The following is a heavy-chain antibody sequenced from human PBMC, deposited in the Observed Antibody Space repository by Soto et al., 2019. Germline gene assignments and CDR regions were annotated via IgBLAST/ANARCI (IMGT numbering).Heavy chain of an antibody. CDR2: IRSKPNSYAT. V-gene: IGHV3-73*01. CDR3: TRHSIEF. J-gene: IGHJ4*02. Sequence: PAWSLRLACAASRVTVSVSAMHWVRQASGKGLEWVGRIRSKPNSYATAYAESVKGRFTISRDDSKNTAYLQMNSLKIEDTAVYYCTRHSIEFWGQGTLVTVSS. CDR1: RVTVSVSA.